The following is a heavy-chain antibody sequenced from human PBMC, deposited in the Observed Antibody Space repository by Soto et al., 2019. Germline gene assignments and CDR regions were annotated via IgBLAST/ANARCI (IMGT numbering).Heavy chain of an antibody. V-gene: IGHV5-51*01. Sequence: GASLKISCKGSGYSFTSYWIGWVRQMPGKGLEWMGIIYPGDSDTRYSPSFQGQVTISADKSISTAYLQWSSLKASDTAMYYCARQYSSGWHVYYYYGMDVWGQGTTVTVSS. J-gene: IGHJ6*02. CDR1: GYSFTSYW. CDR2: IYPGDSDT. D-gene: IGHD6-19*01. CDR3: ARQYSSGWHVYYYYGMDV.